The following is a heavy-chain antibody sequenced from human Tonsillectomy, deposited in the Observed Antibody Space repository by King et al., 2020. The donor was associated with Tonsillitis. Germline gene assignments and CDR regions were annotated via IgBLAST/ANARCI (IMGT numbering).Heavy chain of an antibody. Sequence: VQLQESGPGLVKPSDTLSLTCGVSGFSISSSYWWGWIRQPPGKGLEWIGYIYYRGSTYYNPSLKSQVTMSVDTSKNQFSLKLSPVTAVDTAVYYCARRSTSGDNDAFDIWGQGTMVTVSS. CDR2: IYYRGST. V-gene: IGHV4-28*01. J-gene: IGHJ3*02. D-gene: IGHD2-2*02. CDR3: ARRSTSGDNDAFDI. CDR1: GFSISSSYW.